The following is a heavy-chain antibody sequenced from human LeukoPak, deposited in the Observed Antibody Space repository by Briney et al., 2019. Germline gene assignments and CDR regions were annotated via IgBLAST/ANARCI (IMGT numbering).Heavy chain of an antibody. CDR1: GGSFSGYY. V-gene: IGHV4-34*01. CDR3: ARGVGYNSFSVGY. J-gene: IGHJ4*02. D-gene: IGHD5-24*01. Sequence: SETLSLTCVVYGGSFSGYYWSWIRQPPGKGLEWIGEINHSGSTNYNPSLKSRVTISVDTSKNQFSLKLSSVTAADTAVYYCARGVGYNSFSVGYWGQGTLVTVSS. CDR2: INHSGST.